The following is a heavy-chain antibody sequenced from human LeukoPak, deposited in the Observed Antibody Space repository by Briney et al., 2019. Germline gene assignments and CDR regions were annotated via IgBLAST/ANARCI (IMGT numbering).Heavy chain of an antibody. CDR1: GYTFTGYY. V-gene: IGHV1-2*02. CDR3: ARDPYYYDSSSCLDP. D-gene: IGHD3-22*01. CDR2: INPNSGGT. Sequence: ASVKVSCKASGYTFTGYYMHWVRQAPGQGLEWMGWINPNSGGTNYAQKFQGRVTMTRDTSISTAYMELSRLRSDDTAVYYCARDPYYYDSSSCLDPWGQGTLVTVSS. J-gene: IGHJ5*02.